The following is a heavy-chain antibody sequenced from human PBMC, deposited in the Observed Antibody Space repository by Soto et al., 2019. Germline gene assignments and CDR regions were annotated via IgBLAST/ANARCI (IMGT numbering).Heavy chain of an antibody. V-gene: IGHV1-18*01. CDR1: GYTFSNNG. CDR2: ISADNGNT. J-gene: IGHJ6*02. Sequence: QVQLVQSGDEVKKPGASVKVSCKASGYTFSNNGISWVRQAPGQGLEWMGWISADNGNTNSAQKFQGRVTMTTATSTSTAYMELRSLRFDDTAVYYCASGPPTDMMRGLYYGMDVWGQGTTVIVSS. D-gene: IGHD3-10*01. CDR3: ASGPPTDMMRGLYYGMDV.